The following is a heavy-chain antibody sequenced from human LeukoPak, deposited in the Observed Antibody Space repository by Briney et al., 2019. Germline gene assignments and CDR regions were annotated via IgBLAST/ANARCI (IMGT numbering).Heavy chain of an antibody. V-gene: IGHV3-33*06. Sequence: PGGSLRLSCAASGFTFSSYGMHWVRQAPGKGLEWVAVIWYDGSNKYYADSVKGRFTISRENSKNTLYLQMNSLRAEDTAVYYCAKDQSTLGFDYWGQGTLVTVSS. J-gene: IGHJ4*02. CDR3: AKDQSTLGFDY. CDR1: GFTFSSYG. D-gene: IGHD2-2*01. CDR2: IWYDGSNK.